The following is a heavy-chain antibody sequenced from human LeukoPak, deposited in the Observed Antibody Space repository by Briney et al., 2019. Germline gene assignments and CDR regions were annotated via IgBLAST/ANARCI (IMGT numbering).Heavy chain of an antibody. V-gene: IGHV3-33*08. CDR1: GFIFSSYW. CDR2: LWYDGSNK. CDR3: ARDRIAVAGYYFDC. Sequence: SGGSLRLSCAASGFIFSSYWMSWVRQAPGKGLEGLAFLWYDGSNKYYADSVKGRFTISRDNSKNTLYLQMNSLRAEDTAVYYCARDRIAVAGYYFDCWGQGTLVTDSS. D-gene: IGHD6-19*01. J-gene: IGHJ4*02.